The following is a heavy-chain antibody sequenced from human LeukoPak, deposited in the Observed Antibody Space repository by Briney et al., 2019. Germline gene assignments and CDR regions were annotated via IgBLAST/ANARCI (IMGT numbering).Heavy chain of an antibody. CDR1: GGSVRSGSYY. V-gene: IGHV4-61*01. J-gene: IGHJ4*02. Sequence: SETLSLTCTVSGGSVRSGSYYWNWIRQPPGKGLEWIGYFHSSGSTTYNPSLKSRVTISADTSKNQFSLTLTSVTAADTAVYFCARLFAAYSGYDSLFDFWGQGTLVTASS. CDR2: FHSSGST. D-gene: IGHD5-12*01. CDR3: ARLFAAYSGYDSLFDF.